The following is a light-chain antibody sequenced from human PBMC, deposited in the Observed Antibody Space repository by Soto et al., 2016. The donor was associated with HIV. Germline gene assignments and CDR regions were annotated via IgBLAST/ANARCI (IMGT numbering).Light chain of an antibody. J-gene: IGKJ4*01. CDR1: QVINRW. CDR2: ATS. CDR3: QQANSFPLT. Sequence: DIQMTQSPSSVSASVGDRVTITCRASQVINRWLAWYQQKPGKAPKRLIYATSNLQSGVPSRFSGSGSGTDFTLTISSLQPEDFATCYCQQANSFPLTFGGGTKVRDQT. V-gene: IGKV1-12*01.